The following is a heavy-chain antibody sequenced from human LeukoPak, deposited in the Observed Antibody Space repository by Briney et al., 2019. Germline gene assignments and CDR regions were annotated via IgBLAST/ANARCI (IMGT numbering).Heavy chain of an antibody. J-gene: IGHJ4*02. V-gene: IGHV4-34*01. CDR2: IKEREKT. Sequence: PSETVSLTCAVYGGSLSGYYWSWIRQPPGKGLEWIGEIKEREKTNYNPSLKSRVTISIDTSKNQLALKVNSVTAADTAVYYCVPYPRGSDSWGQGTLVTVSS. CDR3: VPYPRGSDS. CDR1: GGSLSGYY.